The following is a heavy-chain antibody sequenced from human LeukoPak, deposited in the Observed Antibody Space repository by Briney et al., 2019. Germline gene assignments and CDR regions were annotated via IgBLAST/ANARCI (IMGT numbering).Heavy chain of an antibody. J-gene: IGHJ4*02. CDR1: GGTFSSYA. CDR3: AGGDYYDSSGYPRTFDY. CDR2: IIPIFGIA. V-gene: IGHV1-69*04. D-gene: IGHD3-22*01. Sequence: GASVKVSCKASGGTFSSYAISWVRQAPGQGLEWMGRIIPIFGIANYAQKFRGRVTITADKSTSTAYMELSSLRSEDTAVYYCAGGDYYDSSGYPRTFDYWGQGTLVTVSS.